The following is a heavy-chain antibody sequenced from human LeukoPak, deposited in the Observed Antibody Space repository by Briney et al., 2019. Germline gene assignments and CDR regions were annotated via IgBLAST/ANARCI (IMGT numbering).Heavy chain of an antibody. D-gene: IGHD6-13*01. CDR3: AREGAAGTFDY. V-gene: IGHV4-59*01. J-gene: IGHJ4*02. CDR2: IYYSGST. Sequence: PSETLSLTCTVSGGSISSYYWSWVRQPPGKGLEWIGYIYYSGSTHDNPSLKSRVTISVDTSKNQFSLKLSSVTAADTAVYYCAREGAAGTFDYWGQGTLVTVSS. CDR1: GGSISSYY.